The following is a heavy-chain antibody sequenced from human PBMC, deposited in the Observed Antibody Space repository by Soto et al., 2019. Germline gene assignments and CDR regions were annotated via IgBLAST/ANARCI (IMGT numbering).Heavy chain of an antibody. V-gene: IGHV4-31*03. CDR1: GASISSGGYY. Sequence: QVQLQESGPGLVKPSQTLSLTCTVTGASISSGGYYWTWIRQHPGKGLEWLAYFHSIGSTYYNPSLTGGAAISMDTSKNQFSLKVTSVTAADSAVYYCVRAASRLLGYHVDVWGQGTTVTGSS. J-gene: IGHJ6*02. CDR3: VRAASRLLGYHVDV. CDR2: FHSIGST. D-gene: IGHD6-25*01.